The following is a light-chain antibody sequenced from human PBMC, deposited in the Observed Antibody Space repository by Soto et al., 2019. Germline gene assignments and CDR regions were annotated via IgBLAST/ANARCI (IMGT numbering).Light chain of an antibody. CDR2: GAS. V-gene: IGKV1-39*01. CDR1: QTISIF. J-gene: IGKJ1*01. Sequence: DIQMTQSPSSLSASAGDRVTITCRASQTISIFLNWYQQKPGKAPKLLIYGASTLQGGVPSRFSGSGSGTDFTLTISHLQPEDFATYYCQRSYGSPPWTFGQGTKV. CDR3: QRSYGSPPWT.